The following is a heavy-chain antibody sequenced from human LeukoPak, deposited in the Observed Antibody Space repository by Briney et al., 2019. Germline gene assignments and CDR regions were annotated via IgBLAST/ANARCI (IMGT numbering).Heavy chain of an antibody. J-gene: IGHJ4*02. CDR2: IIPILGIA. D-gene: IGHD6-6*01. CDR3: ARTRGSSSSGTA. V-gene: IGHV1-69*04. CDR1: GGTFSSYA. Sequence: SVKVSCKASGGTFSSYAISWVRQAPGQGLEWMGRIIPILGIANYAQKFQGRVTITADKSTSTAYMELRSLRSDDTAVYYCARTRGSSSSGTAWGQGTLVTVSS.